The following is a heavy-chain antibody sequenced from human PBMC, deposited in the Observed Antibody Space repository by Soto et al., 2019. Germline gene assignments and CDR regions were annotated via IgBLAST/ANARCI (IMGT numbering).Heavy chain of an antibody. CDR2: IYWDDDK. J-gene: IGHJ5*02. CDR3: ARTYYYGSRSHYNVWFDP. Sequence: QITLKESGPTLVKPTQTLTLTCTFSGFSLSTSGVGVGWIRQPPGKALEWLALIYWDDDKRYSPSLKSRLTITKDTSKNQVVLTMTNMDPVDTATYYCARTYYYGSRSHYNVWFDPWGQGTLVTVSS. D-gene: IGHD3-10*01. CDR1: GFSLSTSGVG. V-gene: IGHV2-5*02.